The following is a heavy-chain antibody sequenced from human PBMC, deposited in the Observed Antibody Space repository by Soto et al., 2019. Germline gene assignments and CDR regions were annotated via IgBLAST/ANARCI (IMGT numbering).Heavy chain of an antibody. Sequence: QLQLQESGPGLVKPSETLSLTCTVSGGSISSSSYYWGWIRQPPGKGLEWIGSIYYSGSTYYNPSLKSRVTISVDTSKNQSSLKRTSVTAADTAVYYCASLPDGGSGNSWGQGTLVTVSS. CDR3: ASLPDGGSGNS. J-gene: IGHJ4*02. V-gene: IGHV4-39*01. CDR1: GGSISSSSYY. CDR2: IYYSGST. D-gene: IGHD3-10*01.